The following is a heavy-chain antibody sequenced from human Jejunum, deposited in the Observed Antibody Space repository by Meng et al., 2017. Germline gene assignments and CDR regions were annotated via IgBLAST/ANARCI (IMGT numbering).Heavy chain of an antibody. J-gene: IGHJ4*02. V-gene: IGHV3-7*01. D-gene: IGHD6-13*01. CDR2: IKTDGSEQ. CDR3: VQADQ. CDR1: GFTFSNYW. Sequence: GESLKISCVASGFTFSNYWMNWVRQTPGKGLEWVANIKTDGSEQYYMDSVKGRFTINRDNAKDSLYRQMNSLRADGTAVYYCVQADQWGQGTLVTVSP.